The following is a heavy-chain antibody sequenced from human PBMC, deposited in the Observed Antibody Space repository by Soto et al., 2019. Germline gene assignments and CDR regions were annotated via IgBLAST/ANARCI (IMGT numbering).Heavy chain of an antibody. CDR2: IYYTGST. CDR3: ARVASAVYFDC. V-gene: IGHV4-61*08. J-gene: IGHJ4*02. CDR1: GGSVSSADYY. Sequence: QVQLQESGPGLVKPSETLSLTCTVSGGSVSSADYYWSWIRQPPGKGPEWIGYIYYTGSTDYNPPLQSRVTISVDPSKNQFSLKLSSVTAADTAVYYCARVASAVYFDCWGQGTLLTVSS.